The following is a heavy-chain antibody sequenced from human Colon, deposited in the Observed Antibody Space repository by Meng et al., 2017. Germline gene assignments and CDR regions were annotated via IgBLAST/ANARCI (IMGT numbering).Heavy chain of an antibody. Sequence: QVQAGQAGAGVKKPGASVNGSCKASGYSFTTYAMHWVRQAPGQRLEWVGWINAGNGNTKNSEKFQSRVTITRDTAASTAYMELSSLRSEDTAVYYCARTGCSSSSCYDYWGQGTLVTVSS. V-gene: IGHV1-3*01. D-gene: IGHD2-2*01. J-gene: IGHJ4*02. CDR2: INAGNGNT. CDR1: GYSFTTYA. CDR3: ARTGCSSSSCYDY.